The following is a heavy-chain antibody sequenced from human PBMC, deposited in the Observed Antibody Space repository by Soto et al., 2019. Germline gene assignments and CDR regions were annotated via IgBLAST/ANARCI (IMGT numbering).Heavy chain of an antibody. V-gene: IGHV1-69*02. Sequence: SVKISCKASGGTFSSYTISWVRQAPGQGLEWMGRIIPILGIANYAQKFQGRVTITADKSTSTAYMELSSLRSEDTAVYYCARVPLGYDSSGYFLNDAFDIWGQGTMVTVSS. CDR2: IIPILGIA. J-gene: IGHJ3*02. CDR1: GGTFSSYT. D-gene: IGHD3-22*01. CDR3: ARVPLGYDSSGYFLNDAFDI.